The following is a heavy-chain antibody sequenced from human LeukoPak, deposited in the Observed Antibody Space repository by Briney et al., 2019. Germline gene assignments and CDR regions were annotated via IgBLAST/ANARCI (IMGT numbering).Heavy chain of an antibody. D-gene: IGHD5-18*01. J-gene: IGHJ3*02. V-gene: IGHV1-46*01. Sequence: ASVKVSCKASGYTLTSYFIHWVRQAPGQGLEWMGIINPSGGSTSYAQKFQGRVTMTRDTSTSTVYMELNSLRAEDTAVYYCARERGYSYGFRDAFDIWGQGTMVTVSS. CDR1: GYTLTSYF. CDR2: INPSGGST. CDR3: ARERGYSYGFRDAFDI.